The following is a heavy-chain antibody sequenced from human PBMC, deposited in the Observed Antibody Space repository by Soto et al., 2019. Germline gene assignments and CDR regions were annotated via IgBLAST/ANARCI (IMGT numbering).Heavy chain of an antibody. Sequence: QVQLVESGGGVVQPGRSLRLSCTASGFIFSTYGMHWVRQAPGKGLEWVAVIWYDGSNKYYADSVKGRFTISRDNSKNTLYLQMNSLRAEDTAVYYCARVPGRDTAMAYFDYWGQGTLVTVSS. J-gene: IGHJ4*02. CDR2: IWYDGSNK. V-gene: IGHV3-33*08. CDR1: GFIFSTYG. D-gene: IGHD5-18*01. CDR3: ARVPGRDTAMAYFDY.